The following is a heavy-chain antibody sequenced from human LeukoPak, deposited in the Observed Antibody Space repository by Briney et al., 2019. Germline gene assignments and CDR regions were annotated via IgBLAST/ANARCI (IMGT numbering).Heavy chain of an antibody. D-gene: IGHD3-22*01. V-gene: IGHV3-33*01. Sequence: PGGSLRLSCAASGFTLSSYGMHWVRQAPGKGLEWVAVIWYDGSNKYYADSVKGRFTISRDNSKNTLYLQMNSLRAEDTAVYYCARDGYYYDSSGYYFDYWGQGTLVTVSS. J-gene: IGHJ4*02. CDR2: IWYDGSNK. CDR1: GFTLSSYG. CDR3: ARDGYYYDSSGYYFDY.